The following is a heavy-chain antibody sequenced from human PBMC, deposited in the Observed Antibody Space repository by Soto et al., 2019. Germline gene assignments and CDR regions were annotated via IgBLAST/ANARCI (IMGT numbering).Heavy chain of an antibody. CDR1: GFTFSDYY. D-gene: IGHD3-3*01. CDR2: ISSSSSYT. J-gene: IGHJ6*02. Sequence: QVQLVESGGGLVKPGGSLRLSCAASGFTFSDYYMSWIRQAPGKGLEWVSYISSSSSYTNYADSVKGRFTISRDNAKNSLYLQMNSLRAEDTAVYYCARAAFHDFWSGYYFENYYGMDVWGQGTTVTVSS. V-gene: IGHV3-11*06. CDR3: ARAAFHDFWSGYYFENYYGMDV.